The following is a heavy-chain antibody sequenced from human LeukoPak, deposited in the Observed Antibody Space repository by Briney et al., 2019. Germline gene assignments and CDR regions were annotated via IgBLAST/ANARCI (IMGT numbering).Heavy chain of an antibody. CDR1: GYSFTTYW. CDR2: IYPGDSDT. CDR3: ARLGTTGTLYNWFDP. D-gene: IGHD1-1*01. Sequence: GEFLKISCKASGYSFTTYWIGWVRQMPGKGLEWMGIIYPGDSDTRYSPSFQGQVTISADKSISTAYLQWSSLKASDTAIYYCARLGTTGTLYNWFDPWGQGTLVTVSS. J-gene: IGHJ5*02. V-gene: IGHV5-51*01.